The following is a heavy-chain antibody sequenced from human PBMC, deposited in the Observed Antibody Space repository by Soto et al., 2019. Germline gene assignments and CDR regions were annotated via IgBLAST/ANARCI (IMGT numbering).Heavy chain of an antibody. J-gene: IGHJ3*02. CDR2: IYYSGST. CDR1: GGSISSSSYY. V-gene: IGHV4-39*01. CDR3: ARHASTDYIWGSYRYHDAFDI. D-gene: IGHD3-16*02. Sequence: SETLSLTCTVSGGSISSSSYYWGWIRQPPGKGLEWIGSIYYSGSTYYNPSLKSRVTISVDTSKNQFSLKLSSVTAADTAVYYCARHASTDYIWGSYRYHDAFDIWGQGTMVTVSS.